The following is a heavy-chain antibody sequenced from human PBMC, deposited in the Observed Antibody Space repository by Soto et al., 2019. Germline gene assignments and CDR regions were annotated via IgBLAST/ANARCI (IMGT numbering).Heavy chain of an antibody. CDR2: IYYSGST. CDR1: GGSISSGDYY. D-gene: IGHD2-2*02. CDR3: ARGVGLYSTYGMDV. J-gene: IGHJ6*02. Sequence: SETLSLTCTVSGGSISSGDYYWSWIRQPPGKGLEWIGNIYYSGSTNYNPSLKSRVTISVDTSKNQFSLKLSSVTAADTAVYYCARGVGLYSTYGMDVWGQGTTVTVSS. V-gene: IGHV4-61*08.